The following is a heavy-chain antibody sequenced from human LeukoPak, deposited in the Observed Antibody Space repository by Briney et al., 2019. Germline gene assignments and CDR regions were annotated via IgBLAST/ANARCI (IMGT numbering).Heavy chain of an antibody. CDR1: GGSISSSSYY. D-gene: IGHD3-10*01. V-gene: IGHV4-39*07. CDR2: IYYSGST. CDR3: ARRLTMVRGVGRGDYYYMDV. Sequence: SETLSLTCTVSGGSISSSSYYWGWVRQPPGKGLEWIGIIYYSGSTNYNPSLKSRVTISVDTSKNQFSLKLSSVTAADTAVYYCARRLTMVRGVGRGDYYYMDVWGKGTTVTISS. J-gene: IGHJ6*03.